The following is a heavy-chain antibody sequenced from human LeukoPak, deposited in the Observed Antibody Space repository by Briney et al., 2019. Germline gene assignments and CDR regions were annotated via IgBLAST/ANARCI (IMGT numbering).Heavy chain of an antibody. CDR1: GFTLSGYA. CDR2: ISYDGSNE. D-gene: IGHD2-15*01. V-gene: IGHV3-30*04. CDR3: VKDLGSAITSALALDV. J-gene: IGHJ6*02. Sequence: GRSLRLSCGASGFTLSGYAMHWVRQAPGKGLEWVAVISYDGSNEFYADSVKGRFTISRDNRKNLLHLQRNSLRPDASAVYYCVKDLGSAITSALALDVWGPGTTVTVSS.